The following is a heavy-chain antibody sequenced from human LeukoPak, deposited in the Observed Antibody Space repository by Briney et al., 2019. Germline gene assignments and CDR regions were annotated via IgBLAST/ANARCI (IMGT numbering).Heavy chain of an antibody. D-gene: IGHD4-17*01. J-gene: IGHJ4*02. CDR3: ARESLNGAPEGY. CDR1: GGTFSSYA. Sequence: SVKVSCKASGGTFSSYAISWVRQAPGQGLEWMGGIIPIFGTANYAQKFQGRVTITADESTSTAYMELSSLRSEDTAVYYCARESLNGAPEGYWGQETLVTVSS. CDR2: IIPIFGTA. V-gene: IGHV1-69*13.